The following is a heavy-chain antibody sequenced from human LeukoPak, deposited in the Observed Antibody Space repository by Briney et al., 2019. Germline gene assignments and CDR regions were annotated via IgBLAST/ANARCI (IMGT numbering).Heavy chain of an antibody. Sequence: GASLKISSKGSGSRFTSYWIGWVRQMPGKGLEWMGIIYPGDSDTRYSPSFQGQVTISADKSISTAYLQWSSLKASDTPMYYCARHISSGWSNFDYWGQGTLVTVSS. J-gene: IGHJ4*02. D-gene: IGHD6-19*01. CDR1: GSRFTSYW. CDR3: ARHISSGWSNFDY. V-gene: IGHV5-51*01. CDR2: IYPGDSDT.